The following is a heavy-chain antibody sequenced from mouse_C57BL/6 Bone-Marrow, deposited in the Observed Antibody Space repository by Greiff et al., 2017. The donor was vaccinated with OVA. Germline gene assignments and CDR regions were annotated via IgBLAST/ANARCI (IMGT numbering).Heavy chain of an antibody. J-gene: IGHJ2*01. CDR3: ARSPGTKYYFDY. CDR2: INPNNGGT. V-gene: IGHV1-18*01. D-gene: IGHD4-1*01. CDR1: GYTFTDYN. Sequence: EVQLQESGPELVKPGASVKIPCKASGYTFTDYNMDWVKQSHGKSLEWIGDINPNNGGTIYNQKFKGKATLTVDKSSSTAYMELRSLTSEDTAVYYCARSPGTKYYFDYWGQGTTLTVSS.